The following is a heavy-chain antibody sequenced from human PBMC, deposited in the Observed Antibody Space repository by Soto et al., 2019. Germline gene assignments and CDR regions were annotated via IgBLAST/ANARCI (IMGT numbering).Heavy chain of an antibody. CDR3: ARFRLRGVGNDY. CDR2: IWYDGSNK. D-gene: IGHD3-10*01. V-gene: IGHV3-33*01. CDR1: GFTFSSYG. Sequence: PGGSLRLSCAASGFTFSSYGMHWVRQAPGKGLEWVAVIWYDGSNKYYADSVKGRFTISRDNSKNTLYLQMNSLRAEDTAVYYCARFRLRGVGNDYWGQGTLVTVSS. J-gene: IGHJ4*02.